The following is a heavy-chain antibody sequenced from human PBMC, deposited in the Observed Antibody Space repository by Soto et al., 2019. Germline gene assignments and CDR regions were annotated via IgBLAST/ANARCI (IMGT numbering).Heavy chain of an antibody. J-gene: IGHJ4*01. D-gene: IGHD3-22*01. CDR1: GFTLSCCG. CDR3: AKESSSGYYRTADY. CDR2: TTYDERDT. V-gene: IGHV3-30*18. Sequence: QVQLVESGGGVVQPGTSLRLSCAASGFTLSCCGMHWVRQAPGKGLEWVAVTTYDERDTHYADSVKGRFTISRDKSKNTVDLQMNSLTVEDTGIYYCAKESSSGYYRTADYWGHGPLVFVST.